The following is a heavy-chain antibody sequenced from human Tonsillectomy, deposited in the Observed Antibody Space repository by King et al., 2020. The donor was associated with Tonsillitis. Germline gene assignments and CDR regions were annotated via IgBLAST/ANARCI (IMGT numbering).Heavy chain of an antibody. CDR3: ARDWGGGNSLCAFDI. CDR2: ISDDGNTK. J-gene: IGHJ3*02. CDR1: GFTFSDYG. Sequence: VQLVESGGGVVQPGRSLRLSCATSGFTFSDYGMHWVRQAPGKGLEWVAVISDDGNTKLYADSVKGRFTISRDNSENTLYLQINSLRAEDTAVYYCARDWGGGNSLCAFDIWGQGTMVTVSS. D-gene: IGHD4-23*01. V-gene: IGHV3-33*05.